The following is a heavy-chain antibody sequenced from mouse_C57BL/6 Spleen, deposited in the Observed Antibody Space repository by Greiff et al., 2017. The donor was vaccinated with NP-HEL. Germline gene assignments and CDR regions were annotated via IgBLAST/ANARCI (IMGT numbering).Heavy chain of an antibody. CDR3: THYYGSSYSHWYVDV. V-gene: IGHV14-4*01. CDR2: IDPENGDP. J-gene: IGHJ1*03. D-gene: IGHD1-1*01. CDR1: GFNIKDDY. Sequence: EVQLQQSGAELVRPGASVKLSCTASGFNIKDDYMHWVKQRPEQGLEWIGWIDPENGDPEYASKFQGKATITADTSSNTAYLELSSLTSEDTAVYYCTHYYGSSYSHWYVDVWGTGTTVTVSS.